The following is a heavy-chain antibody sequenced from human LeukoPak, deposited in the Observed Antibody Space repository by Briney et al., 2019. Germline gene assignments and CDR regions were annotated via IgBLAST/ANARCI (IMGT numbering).Heavy chain of an antibody. D-gene: IGHD6-13*01. CDR2: INTDGSST. V-gene: IGHV3-74*01. Sequence: GGSLRLSCSASGFTLSNFWIHWVRQAPGKGLVWVSRINTDGSSTNYADSVKGRFAVSRDNAKNTLYLQMNSLRAEDTALYYCARGSGSSWYFYFDYWGQGTLVTVSS. J-gene: IGHJ4*02. CDR1: GFTLSNFW. CDR3: ARGSGSSWYFYFDY.